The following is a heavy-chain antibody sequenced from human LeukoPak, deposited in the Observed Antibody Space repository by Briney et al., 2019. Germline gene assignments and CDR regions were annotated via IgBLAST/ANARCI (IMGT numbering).Heavy chain of an antibody. J-gene: IGHJ6*02. V-gene: IGHV6-1*01. CDR1: GDSVSSKSAA. D-gene: IGHD6-19*01. Sequence: SQTLSLTCAISGDSVSSKSAAWNWIRQSPSRGLEWLGRTYYRSKWYNDYGVSVKSRITINPDTSKNQFSLQLNSVTPEDTAVYYCARMLWLADYSYYGMDLWGQGTTVTVSS. CDR2: TYYRSKWYN. CDR3: ARMLWLADYSYYGMDL.